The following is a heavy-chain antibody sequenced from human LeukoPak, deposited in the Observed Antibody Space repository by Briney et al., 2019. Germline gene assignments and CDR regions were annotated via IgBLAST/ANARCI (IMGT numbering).Heavy chain of an antibody. CDR1: GFTFSDYY. CDR2: ISSSGSTI. CDR3: AGQTPTISYYYYYYMDV. Sequence: GGSLRLSCAASGFTFSDYYMSWIRQAPGKGLEWVSYISSSGSTIYYADSVKGRFTISRDNAKNSLYLQMNSLRAEDTAVYYCAGQTPTISYYYYYYMDVWGKGTTVTVSS. D-gene: IGHD1-1*01. V-gene: IGHV3-11*04. J-gene: IGHJ6*03.